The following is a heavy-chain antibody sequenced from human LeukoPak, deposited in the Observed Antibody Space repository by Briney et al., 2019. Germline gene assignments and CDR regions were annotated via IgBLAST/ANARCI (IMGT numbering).Heavy chain of an antibody. Sequence: GGSLRLSCAASGFTFSSYAMHWVRQAPGKGLEWVAVISYDGSNKYYADSVKGRFTISRDNSKNTLYLEMNSLRAEDTAVYYCATSYYDFWGWGQGTLVTVSS. CDR1: GFTFSSYA. J-gene: IGHJ4*02. D-gene: IGHD3-3*01. CDR3: ATSYYDFWG. CDR2: ISYDGSNK. V-gene: IGHV3-30-3*01.